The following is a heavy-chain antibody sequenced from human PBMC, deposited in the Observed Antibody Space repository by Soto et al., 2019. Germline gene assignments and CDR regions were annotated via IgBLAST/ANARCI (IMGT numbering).Heavy chain of an antibody. V-gene: IGHV4-4*07. J-gene: IGHJ4*02. Sequence: HVQLRESGPGLVKPSETLSLSCSVSGASLLSSYWSWVRQPAGKGLEWIGHIFSSGRTSYNPSLKSRLTMSIDPSKDLFSLSLSSVTAADTAVYYCAKGWDVKYFDKWGQGTLVTVSS. CDR3: AKGWDVKYFDK. D-gene: IGHD6-19*01. CDR1: GASLLSSY. CDR2: IFSSGRT.